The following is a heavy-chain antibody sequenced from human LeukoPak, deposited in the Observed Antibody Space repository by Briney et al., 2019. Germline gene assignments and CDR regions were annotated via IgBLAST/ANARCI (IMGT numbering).Heavy chain of an antibody. V-gene: IGHV4-34*01. CDR3: ARGGADTQKRITMVRALDI. Sequence: SETLSLTCAVYGGSFSGYYWSWIRQPPGKGLEWIGEINHSGSTNYNPSLKSRVTISVDTSKNQFSLKLSSVTAADTAVYYCARGGADTQKRITMVRALDIWGQGTMVTVSS. CDR1: GGSFSGYY. CDR2: INHSGST. D-gene: IGHD3-10*01. J-gene: IGHJ3*02.